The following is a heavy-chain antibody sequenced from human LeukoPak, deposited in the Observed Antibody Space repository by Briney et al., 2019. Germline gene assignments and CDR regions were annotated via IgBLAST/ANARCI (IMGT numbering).Heavy chain of an antibody. V-gene: IGHV3-9*01. CDR2: ISWNSGSI. J-gene: IGHJ4*02. CDR3: AKGGDDSSGYYQYYFDY. D-gene: IGHD3-22*01. CDR1: GFTFDDYA. Sequence: SLRLSLAASGFTFDDYAMHWVRQAPGKGLEWVSGISWNSGSIGYADSVKGRFTISRDNAKNSLYLQMNSLRAEDTALYYCAKGGDDSSGYYQYYFDYWGQGTLVTVSS.